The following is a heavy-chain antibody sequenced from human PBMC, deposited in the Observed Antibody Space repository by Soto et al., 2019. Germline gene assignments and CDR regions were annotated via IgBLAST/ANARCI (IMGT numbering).Heavy chain of an antibody. CDR2: ISFDGDKK. CDR3: AVMAGLVGSDDLGLEV. J-gene: IGHJ6*02. V-gene: IGHV3-30-3*01. Sequence: VHLVESGGGVVQPGRSLRLSCVASGFSFSDYSIHWVRQALGKGLEWVAFISFDGDKKFFADSVKGRFNISRDNAKNTVYLQMSSLRPEDTAVFHCAVMAGLVGSDDLGLEVWGQGTTVTVSS. D-gene: IGHD2-8*02. CDR1: GFSFSDYS.